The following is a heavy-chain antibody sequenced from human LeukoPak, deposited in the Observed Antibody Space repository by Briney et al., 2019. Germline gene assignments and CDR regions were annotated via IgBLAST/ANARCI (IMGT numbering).Heavy chain of an antibody. J-gene: IGHJ4*02. CDR1: GGTFSSYA. Sequence: ASVKVSCKASGGTFSSYAISWVRQAPGQGLEWMGRIIPIFGTANYAQEFQGRVTITTDESTSTAYMELSSLRSEDTAVYYCARDPGYGGGGYYFDYWGQGTLVTVSS. V-gene: IGHV1-69*05. CDR2: IIPIFGTA. CDR3: ARDPGYGGGGYYFDY. D-gene: IGHD5-18*01.